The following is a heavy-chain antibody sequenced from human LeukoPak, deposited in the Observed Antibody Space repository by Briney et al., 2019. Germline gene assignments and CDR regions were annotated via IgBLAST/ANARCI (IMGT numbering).Heavy chain of an antibody. CDR1: GFTFDDYT. V-gene: IGHV3-43*01. Sequence: GGSLRLSCAASGFTFDDYTMYWVRQPPGKGLEWVSLLTWNADRTYYADSVEGRFTISRDNSKNSLYLQMNSLKIEDTALYYCARDIAVAATGGAFDYWGQGTLVTVSS. J-gene: IGHJ4*02. CDR2: LTWNADRT. D-gene: IGHD2-15*01. CDR3: ARDIAVAATGGAFDY.